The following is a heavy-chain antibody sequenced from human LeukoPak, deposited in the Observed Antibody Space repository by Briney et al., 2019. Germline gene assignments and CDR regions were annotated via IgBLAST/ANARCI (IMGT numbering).Heavy chain of an antibody. CDR1: GGSISSGGYY. CDR3: ARELLMTTMNWFAP. V-gene: IGHV4-31*03. Sequence: SQTLSLTCTVSGGSISSGGYYWSWIRQHPGKGLEWIGYIYYSVSTYYNPSLKSRVTISVDTSKNQFSLKLSSVTAADTAVYYCARELLMTTMNWFAPWGQGTLVTVSS. CDR2: IYYSVST. J-gene: IGHJ5*02. D-gene: IGHD5-24*01.